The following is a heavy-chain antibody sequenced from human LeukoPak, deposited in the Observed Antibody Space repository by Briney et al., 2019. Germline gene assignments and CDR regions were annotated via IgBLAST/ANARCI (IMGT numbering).Heavy chain of an antibody. J-gene: IGHJ4*02. Sequence: PSETLPLTCTVSGGSISSYYWSWIRQPPGKGLEWIGYIYYSGSTKYNPSFKSRVTISVDTSKNQFSLKLISVTAADTAVYYCATVVRDDILTGYYIDHWGQGTLVTVSS. CDR2: IYYSGST. D-gene: IGHD3-9*01. CDR3: ATVVRDDILTGYYIDH. V-gene: IGHV4-59*01. CDR1: GGSISSYY.